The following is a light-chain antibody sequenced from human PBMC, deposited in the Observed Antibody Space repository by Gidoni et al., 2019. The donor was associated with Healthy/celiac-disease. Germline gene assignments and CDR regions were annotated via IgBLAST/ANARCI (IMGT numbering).Light chain of an antibody. CDR1: QDISNY. V-gene: IGKV1-33*01. CDR3: QQYDNLPSFT. CDR2: DAS. J-gene: IGKJ3*01. Sequence: DIQMTQSPSSLSASVGDRVTITCQASQDISNYLNWYQQKPGKAPKLLIYDASNLEPGVPSRFSGSGSGTDFTFTISSLQPEDIATYYCQQYDNLPSFTFXPXTKVEIK.